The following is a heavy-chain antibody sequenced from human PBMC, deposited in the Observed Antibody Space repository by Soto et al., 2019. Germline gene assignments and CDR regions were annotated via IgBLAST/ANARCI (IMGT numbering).Heavy chain of an antibody. J-gene: IGHJ4*02. CDR1: GFTFSSYA. V-gene: IGHV3-23*01. CDR2: ISGSGNRI. D-gene: IGHD1-26*01. Sequence: PGGSLRLACAASGFTFSSYAMSWVRQAPGKGLEWVSLISGSGNRIYYADSVKGRFTISRDNSKNTLYLQMNSLRAEDTAVYYCAKDGIVGTTTALDYWGQGTLVTVSS. CDR3: AKDGIVGTTTALDY.